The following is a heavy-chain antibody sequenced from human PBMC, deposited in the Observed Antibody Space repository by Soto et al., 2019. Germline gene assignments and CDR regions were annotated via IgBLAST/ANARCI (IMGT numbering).Heavy chain of an antibody. Sequence: GASVQVSCKASEATFSSYTISWVRQAPGQGLQWMGRIIPILGIADYAQKFQGRVTITADKSTSTAYMELSSLRSEDTAVYYCARDRLEMRFWSGYPSSNWFDPWGQGTLITVSS. V-gene: IGHV1-69*04. D-gene: IGHD3-3*01. CDR3: ARDRLEMRFWSGYPSSNWFDP. CDR1: EATFSSYT. J-gene: IGHJ5*02. CDR2: IIPILGIA.